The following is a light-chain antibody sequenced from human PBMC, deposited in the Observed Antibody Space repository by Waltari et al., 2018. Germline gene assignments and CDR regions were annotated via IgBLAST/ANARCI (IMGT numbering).Light chain of an antibody. CDR2: GTNDGSH. CDR1: SGHNTYA. V-gene: IGLV4-69*01. Sequence: QVVLTQSPSASASLGASVNLTCTLSSGHNTYAIAWHQQQPERGPRYLMKGTNDGSHIKGGGLPDRFSGSSSGAERYLTISSLQSEDEADYYCQAWGTGLIGVFGGGTKLTVL. J-gene: IGLJ3*02. CDR3: QAWGTGLIGV.